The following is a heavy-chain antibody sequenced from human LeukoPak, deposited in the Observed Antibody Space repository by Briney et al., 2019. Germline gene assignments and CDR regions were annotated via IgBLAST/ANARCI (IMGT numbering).Heavy chain of an antibody. CDR3: ARAATGNYHFDS. J-gene: IGHJ4*02. CDR1: GDSITNGSYY. CDR2: LYIRGST. V-gene: IGHV4-61*02. D-gene: IGHD1-7*01. Sequence: KPSETLSLTCTVSGDSITNGSYYWSWVRQPAGKGLEWIGRLYIRGSTNYSPSLTSRVTISADRSKNQLSLSLRSVTAADTGVYFCARAATGNYHFDSWGQGTLVTVSS.